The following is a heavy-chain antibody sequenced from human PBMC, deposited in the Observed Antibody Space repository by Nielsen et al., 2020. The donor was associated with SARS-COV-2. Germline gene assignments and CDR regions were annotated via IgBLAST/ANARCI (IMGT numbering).Heavy chain of an antibody. D-gene: IGHD5-18*01. Sequence: SVKVSCKASGGTFSSYTISWVRQAPGQGLEWMGRIIPILGIANYAQKFQGRVTITADKSTSTAYMELSSLRSEDTAVYYCARDVYSYGYHGDYWGQVTLGTVSS. J-gene: IGHJ4*02. CDR2: IIPILGIA. V-gene: IGHV1-69*02. CDR1: GGTFSSYT. CDR3: ARDVYSYGYHGDY.